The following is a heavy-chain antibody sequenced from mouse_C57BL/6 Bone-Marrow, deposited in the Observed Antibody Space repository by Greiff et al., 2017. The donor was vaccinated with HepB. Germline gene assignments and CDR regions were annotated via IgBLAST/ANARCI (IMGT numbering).Heavy chain of an antibody. J-gene: IGHJ3*01. V-gene: IGHV1-81*01. D-gene: IGHD2-1*01. CDR3: AREGIYNGNYGAWFAY. CDR2: IYPRSGNT. CDR1: GYTFTSYG. Sequence: VQLQQSGAELARPGASVKLSCKASGYTFTSYGISWVKQSTGQGLEWIGEIYPRSGNTYYNEKFKGKATLTADKSSSTAYMELRSLTSEDSAVYFCAREGIYNGNYGAWFAYWGQGTLVTVSA.